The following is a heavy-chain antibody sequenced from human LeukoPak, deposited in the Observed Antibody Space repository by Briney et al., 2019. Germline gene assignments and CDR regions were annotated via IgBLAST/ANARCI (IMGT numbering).Heavy chain of an antibody. J-gene: IGHJ4*02. Sequence: GGSLRLSCAASGFSVRGSFMNWVRQAPGKGLEWVSLLSNTENSFYADSVKGGFTLSRDISNNTLYLHMRSLRGEDTAVYFCARAIGVVDCGTQTCYPYHFDKWGRGTLVTVSS. D-gene: IGHD2-21*01. CDR1: GFSVRGSF. V-gene: IGHV3-66*01. CDR3: ARAIGVVDCGTQTCYPYHFDK. CDR2: LSNTENS.